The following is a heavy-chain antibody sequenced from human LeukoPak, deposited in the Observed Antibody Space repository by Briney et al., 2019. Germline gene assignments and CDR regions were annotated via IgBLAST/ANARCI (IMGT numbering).Heavy chain of an antibody. CDR3: ARAPPDEAWQGAFDI. CDR1: GGSVSSATYY. J-gene: IGHJ3*02. D-gene: IGHD2-2*01. V-gene: IGHV4-61*01. Sequence: SETLSLTCTVSGGSVSSATYYWSWIRQPPGKGLEWIGYIYYSGSTKYNPSLKSRVTISMDTSKNQFSLKLSSVTAADTAVYYCARAPPDEAWQGAFDIWGQGTMVTVSS. CDR2: IYYSGST.